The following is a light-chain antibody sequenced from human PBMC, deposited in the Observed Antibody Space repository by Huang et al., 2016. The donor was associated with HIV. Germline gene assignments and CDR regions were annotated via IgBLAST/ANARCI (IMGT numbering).Light chain of an antibody. CDR2: WAS. J-gene: IGKJ1*01. CDR3: QQYYSTPA. Sequence: DIVMTQSPDSLPVSLGERATINCTSSQSVLDSSNKKKYLASYQQKPGHPPKLLLYWASVRGSGVSGRFGGSASGAEFTLTINILQAEDVAVYYCQQYYSTPAFGQGTNVDI. CDR1: QSVLDSSNKKKY. V-gene: IGKV4-1*01.